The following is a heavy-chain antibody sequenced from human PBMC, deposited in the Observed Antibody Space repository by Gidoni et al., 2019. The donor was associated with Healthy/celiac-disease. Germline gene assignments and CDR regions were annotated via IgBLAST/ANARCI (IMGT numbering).Heavy chain of an antibody. J-gene: IGHJ4*02. CDR1: GGNFSSYA. CDR3: ARERVGATFDY. CDR2: TIPIFGTA. D-gene: IGHD1-26*01. Sequence: QVQLVQSGAEVKKPGSSVKVSCKDSGGNFSSYAISWVRQAPGQGLEWMGGTIPIFGTANHAQKVQGRVTITAHESTSTAYMELSSRRSEDTAVYYCARERVGATFDYWGQGTLVTVSS. V-gene: IGHV1-69*01.